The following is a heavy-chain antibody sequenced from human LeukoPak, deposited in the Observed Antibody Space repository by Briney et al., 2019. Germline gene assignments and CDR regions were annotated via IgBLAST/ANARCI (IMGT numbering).Heavy chain of an antibody. V-gene: IGHV4-61*02. CDR1: GGSISSGSYY. D-gene: IGHD2-15*01. CDR2: IYTSGST. Sequence: SETLSLTCTVSGGSISSGSYYWSWIRQPAGKGLEWIGRIYTSGSTNYNPSLKSRVTISVDTSKNQFSLKLSSVTAADTAVYYCARGRGGPLPHYYYYYMDVWDKGTTVTISS. CDR3: ARGRGGPLPHYYYYYMDV. J-gene: IGHJ6*03.